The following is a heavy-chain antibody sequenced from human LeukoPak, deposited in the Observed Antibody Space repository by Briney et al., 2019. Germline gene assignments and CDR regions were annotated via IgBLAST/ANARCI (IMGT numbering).Heavy chain of an antibody. D-gene: IGHD3-22*01. Sequence: ASVKVSCKASGYTFTSYGISWVRQAPGQGLEWMGWISAYNGNTNYAQKLQGRVTMTTDTSTSTAYMELRSLRSDDTAVYYCARDQYYYDSSGSLPYYYYGMDAWGQGTTVTVSS. CDR2: ISAYNGNT. V-gene: IGHV1-18*01. CDR3: ARDQYYYDSSGSLPYYYYGMDA. J-gene: IGHJ6*02. CDR1: GYTFTSYG.